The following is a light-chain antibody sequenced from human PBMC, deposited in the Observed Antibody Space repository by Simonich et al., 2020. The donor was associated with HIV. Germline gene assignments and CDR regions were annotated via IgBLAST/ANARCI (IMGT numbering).Light chain of an antibody. V-gene: IGLV2-23*01. Sequence: QSALTQPASVSGSPGQSITISCTGNSSDVGSYNFVSGYQQHPGKAPKLMMYEGSKRPAAVSNRFSGSKSGNTASLTISGLEAEDEADYYCCSYAGSSPYVVFGGGTKLTVL. CDR1: SSDVGSYNF. CDR3: CSYAGSSPYVV. CDR2: EGS. J-gene: IGLJ2*01.